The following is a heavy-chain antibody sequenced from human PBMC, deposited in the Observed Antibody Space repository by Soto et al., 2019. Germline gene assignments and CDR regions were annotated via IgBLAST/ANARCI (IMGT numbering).Heavy chain of an antibody. CDR1: GLTFDDYA. D-gene: IGHD6-13*01. J-gene: IGHJ1*01. V-gene: IGHV3-9*01. CDR2: IKLNSGSI. CDR3: VKDESINWYSGHFRH. Sequence: PGGSLRLSCAASGLTFDDYAMHWVGQVPGKGLEWVSGIKLNSGSIGYGDSVKGRFAISRDNAKNSLHLQMNSLSAEDTAFYYCVKDESINWYSGHFRHWGQGTLVTVSS.